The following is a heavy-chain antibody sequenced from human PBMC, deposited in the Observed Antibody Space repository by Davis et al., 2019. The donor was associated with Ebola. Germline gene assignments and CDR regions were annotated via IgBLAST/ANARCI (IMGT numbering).Heavy chain of an antibody. J-gene: IGHJ4*02. CDR2: ISGSGGST. V-gene: IGHV3-23*01. Sequence: PGGSLRLSCAASGFTFRNYVMTWVRQAPGKGLEWLSGISGSGGSTYYADSVKGRFTVSRDNSENTLYLQMNSLTAADTAVYYCAKGHVGDGWSYSFDYWGQGTLVTVSS. CDR3: AKGHVGDGWSYSFDY. D-gene: IGHD6-19*01. CDR1: GFTFRNYV.